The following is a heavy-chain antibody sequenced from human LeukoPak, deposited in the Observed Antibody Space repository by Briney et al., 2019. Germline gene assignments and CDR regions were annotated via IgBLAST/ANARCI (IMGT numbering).Heavy chain of an antibody. J-gene: IGHJ4*02. CDR3: ARDSYYDFWSGYYGLDY. Sequence: EASVKVSCKASGYTFTSYYMHWVRQAPGQGLEWTGIINPSGGSTSYAQKFQGRVTMTRDMSTSTVYMELSSLRSEDTAVYYCARDSYYDFWSGYYGLDYWGQGTLVTVSS. CDR1: GYTFTSYY. D-gene: IGHD3-3*01. CDR2: INPSGGST. V-gene: IGHV1-46*01.